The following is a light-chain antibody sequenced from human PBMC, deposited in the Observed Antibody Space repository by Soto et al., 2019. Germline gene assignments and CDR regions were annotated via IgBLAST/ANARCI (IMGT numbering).Light chain of an antibody. V-gene: IGKV4-1*01. CDR3: QQYYITPYT. Sequence: DIVMTQSPDSLAVSLGERATINYKSSQSVLYSSNNKNYLAWYQQKPGQPPKLLIYWASTRESGVPDRFSGSGSGTDFTLTISSLQAEDVAVYFCQQYYITPYTFGQGTKLEIK. CDR2: WAS. CDR1: QSVLYSSNNKNY. J-gene: IGKJ2*01.